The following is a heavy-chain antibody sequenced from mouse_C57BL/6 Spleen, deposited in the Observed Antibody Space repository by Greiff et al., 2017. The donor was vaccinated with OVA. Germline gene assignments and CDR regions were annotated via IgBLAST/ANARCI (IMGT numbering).Heavy chain of an antibody. J-gene: IGHJ2*01. Sequence: QVQLQQSGPELVKPGASVKISYKASGYSFTSYYIHWVKQRPGQGLEWIGWIYPGSGNTKYNEKFKGKATLTADTSSSTAYMQLSSLTSEDSAVYYCAREESFYDGNFLDYWGQGTTLTVSS. CDR1: GYSFTSYY. CDR2: IYPGSGNT. CDR3: AREESFYDGNFLDY. V-gene: IGHV1-66*01. D-gene: IGHD2-1*01.